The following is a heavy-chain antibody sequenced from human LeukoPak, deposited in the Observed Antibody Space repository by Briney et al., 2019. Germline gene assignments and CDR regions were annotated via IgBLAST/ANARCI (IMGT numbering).Heavy chain of an antibody. V-gene: IGHV4-38-2*02. J-gene: IGHJ5*02. CDR2: SDHSGST. D-gene: IGHD3-10*01. CDR1: GYSISSGYY. Sequence: PSETLSLTCTVSGYSISSGYYWGWIRQPPGKGLECIGTSDHSGSTYYNPSLNSRVSISVDASKNQFSLKLRSVTAADTAVYYCARGTTYYGSGSFVRFDPWGQGTLVTVSA. CDR3: ARGTTYYGSGSFVRFDP.